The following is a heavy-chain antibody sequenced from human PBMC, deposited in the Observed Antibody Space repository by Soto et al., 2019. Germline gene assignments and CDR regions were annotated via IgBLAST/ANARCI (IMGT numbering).Heavy chain of an antibody. V-gene: IGHV3-21*01. CDR3: ARDNIGYSYGYYYYGMDV. Sequence: EVQLVESGGGLVKPGGSLRLSCAASGFTFSSYSMNWVRQAPGKGLEWVSSISSSSSYIYYADSVKGRFTISRDNAKNSLYRQMNSLRAEDTAVYYCARDNIGYSYGYYYYGMDVWGQGTTVTVSS. J-gene: IGHJ6*02. CDR1: GFTFSSYS. CDR2: ISSSSSYI. D-gene: IGHD5-18*01.